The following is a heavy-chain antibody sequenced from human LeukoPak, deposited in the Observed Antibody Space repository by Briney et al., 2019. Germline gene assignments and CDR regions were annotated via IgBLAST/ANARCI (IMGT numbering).Heavy chain of an antibody. CDR1: GYTFTGHY. CDR2: INPNSGGT. Sequence: ASVKVSCKASGYTFTGHYMHWVRPAPGQGLEWMGWINPNSGGTNYAQKFQGRVTKTRDTSISTAYMELRSLRYDDTDVYYCAREKYSLLDYWGQGTLVTVSS. V-gene: IGHV1-2*02. D-gene: IGHD1-26*01. CDR3: AREKYSLLDY. J-gene: IGHJ4*02.